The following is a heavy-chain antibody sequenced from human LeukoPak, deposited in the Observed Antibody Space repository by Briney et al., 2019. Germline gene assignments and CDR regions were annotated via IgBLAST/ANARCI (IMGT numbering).Heavy chain of an antibody. D-gene: IGHD3-3*01. CDR1: GGSISSGGYS. CDR2: IYHSGST. V-gene: IGHV4-30-2*01. J-gene: IGHJ4*02. Sequence: PSETLSLTYAVSGGSISSGGYSWSWIRQPPGKGLEWIGYIYHSGSTYYNPSLKSRVTISVDRSKNQFSLKLSSVTAADTAVYYCAREFSWSGFFDYWGQGTLVTVSS. CDR3: AREFSWSGFFDY.